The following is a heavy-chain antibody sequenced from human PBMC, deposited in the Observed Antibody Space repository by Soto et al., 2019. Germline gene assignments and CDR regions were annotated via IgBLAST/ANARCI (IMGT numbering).Heavy chain of an antibody. CDR2: IIPIFGTA. Sequence: QVQLVQSGAEVKKPGASVKVSCKASGGTFSSYAMSWVRQAPGQGLEWMGGIIPIFGTANYAQKFPGRVTTTADESTSAAYMELGSLRSEDTAVYYCATRAPDSSSSPYFDYWGQGTLVTVSS. V-gene: IGHV1-69*01. D-gene: IGHD6-6*01. CDR1: GGTFSSYA. CDR3: ATRAPDSSSSPYFDY. J-gene: IGHJ4*02.